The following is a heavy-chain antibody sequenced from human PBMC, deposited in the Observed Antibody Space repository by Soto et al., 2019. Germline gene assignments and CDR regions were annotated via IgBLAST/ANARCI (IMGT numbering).Heavy chain of an antibody. Sequence: PGGSLRLSCAASGFTLSNAWMNWVRQAPGKGLEWVGRIKSKTDGGTTDYAAPVKGRFTISRDDSKNTLYLQMNSLKTEVTAVYYCTTGVGATPSYYYYYGMDVWGQGTTVTVSS. D-gene: IGHD1-26*01. CDR3: TTGVGATPSYYYYYGMDV. V-gene: IGHV3-15*07. CDR1: GFTLSNAW. J-gene: IGHJ6*02. CDR2: IKSKTDGGTT.